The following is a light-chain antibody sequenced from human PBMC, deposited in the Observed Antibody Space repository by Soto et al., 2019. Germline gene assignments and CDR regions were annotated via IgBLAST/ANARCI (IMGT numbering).Light chain of an antibody. CDR3: QQYEDLPLT. V-gene: IGKV1-33*01. J-gene: IGKJ4*01. CDR2: DAS. Sequence: DIQLTQSPSSLSASVGDRVTITCQASQDINNYLNWYQQKPGKAPKLLIFDASSVETGVPSRFSGGGSGTHFTFTISSLEPEDIATYHCQQYEDLPLTFGGGTRVELK. CDR1: QDINNY.